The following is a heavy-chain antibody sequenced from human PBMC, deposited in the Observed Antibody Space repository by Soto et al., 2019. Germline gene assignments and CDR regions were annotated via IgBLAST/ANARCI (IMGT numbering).Heavy chain of an antibody. CDR3: ARDRDETTKNEYNWFDP. D-gene: IGHD1-7*01. V-gene: IGHV1-18*01. CDR2: ISAYNGNT. CDR1: GYTFTSKG. Sequence: ASVEVCCKASGYTFTSKGIRWGRQAPGQGLEWMGWISAYNGNTNYAQKLQGRVTMTTDTSTSTAYMELRSLRSDDTAVYYCARDRDETTKNEYNWFDPWGQGTLVTVSS. J-gene: IGHJ5*02.